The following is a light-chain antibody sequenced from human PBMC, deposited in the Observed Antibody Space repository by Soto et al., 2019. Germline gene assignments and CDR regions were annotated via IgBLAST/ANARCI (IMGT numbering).Light chain of an antibody. CDR3: QQYGSSPLT. V-gene: IGKV3-20*01. CDR2: GAS. Sequence: LVLTQSPGTLSLSPGERATLSCRASQTVNNNYLAWYQQIPGQAPRLLISGASGRATGTPDRFSGSASGTDFTLTISRLEPEDFAVYYCQQYGSSPLTFGGGTKVEIK. J-gene: IGKJ4*01. CDR1: QTVNNNY.